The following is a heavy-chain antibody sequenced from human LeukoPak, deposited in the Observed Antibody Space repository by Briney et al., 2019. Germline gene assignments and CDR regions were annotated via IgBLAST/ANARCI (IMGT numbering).Heavy chain of an antibody. CDR3: ARDRDIEGVAIPWFDP. J-gene: IGHJ5*02. V-gene: IGHV1-18*01. Sequence: ASVKVPCKASGYTFTSYGISWVRQAPGQGLEWMGWISAYNGNTNYAQKLQGRVTMTTDTSTSTAYMELRSLRSDDTAVYYCARDRDIEGVAIPWFDPWGQGTLVTVSS. D-gene: IGHD1-26*01. CDR1: GYTFTSYG. CDR2: ISAYNGNT.